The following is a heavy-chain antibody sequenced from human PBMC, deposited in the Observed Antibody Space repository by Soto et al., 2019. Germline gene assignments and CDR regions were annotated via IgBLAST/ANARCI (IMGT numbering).Heavy chain of an antibody. D-gene: IGHD4-17*01. CDR3: ARARGYGDLGY. CDR2: INPNSGGT. J-gene: IGHJ4*02. V-gene: IGHV1-2*02. CDR1: GYSFTGYY. Sequence: QVQLVQSGAEVKKPGASVKVSCEASGYSFTGYYMHWVRQAPGQGLEWMGWINPNSGGTQYAQKFQSRVTMTWDTSISTAYMQLSRLRSDDTAVYYCARARGYGDLGYWGQGTLVTVSS.